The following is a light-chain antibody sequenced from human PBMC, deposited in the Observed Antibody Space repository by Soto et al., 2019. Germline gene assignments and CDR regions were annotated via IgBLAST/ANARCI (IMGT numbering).Light chain of an antibody. CDR1: TSDVGSYNL. J-gene: IGLJ2*01. Sequence: QSALTQPASVSGSPGQSITISCTGTTSDVGSYNLVSWYQHHPGNAPKLMIYEGSKRPSGVSNRFSGSKSANTASLTISGLQAEDEADYSCCSYAGSNTVVFGGGTKLTVL. V-gene: IGLV2-23*01. CDR3: CSYAGSNTVV. CDR2: EGS.